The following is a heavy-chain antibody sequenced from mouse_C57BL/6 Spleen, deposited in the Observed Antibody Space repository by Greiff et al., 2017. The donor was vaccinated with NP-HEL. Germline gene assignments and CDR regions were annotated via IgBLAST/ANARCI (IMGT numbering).Heavy chain of an antibody. CDR2: INPSTGGT. CDR3: ARDSTGGRAMDY. J-gene: IGHJ4*01. CDR1: GYSFTGYY. D-gene: IGHD4-1*02. V-gene: IGHV1-42*01. Sequence: EVQLQQSGPELVKPGASVKISCKASGYSFTGYYMNWVKQSPEKSLEWIGEINPSTGGTTYNQKFKAKATLTVDKSSSTAYMQLKSLTSEDSAVYYCARDSTGGRAMDYWGQGTSVTVSS.